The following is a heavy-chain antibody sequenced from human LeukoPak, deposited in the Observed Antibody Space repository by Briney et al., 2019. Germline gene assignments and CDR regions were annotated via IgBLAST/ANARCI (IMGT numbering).Heavy chain of an antibody. CDR2: ISPNSDNI. J-gene: IGHJ4*02. V-gene: IGHV3-11*04. D-gene: IGHD5-12*01. Sequence: GGSLRLSCAATGFSFRDRYMSWIRQAPGKGMEWVAYISPNSDNIHYADSVKGRFTISRDNAKNSLFLQVNSLRAEDTAVYYCVRETGWLFDFWGRGTLVIVSS. CDR3: VRETGWLFDF. CDR1: GFSFRDRY.